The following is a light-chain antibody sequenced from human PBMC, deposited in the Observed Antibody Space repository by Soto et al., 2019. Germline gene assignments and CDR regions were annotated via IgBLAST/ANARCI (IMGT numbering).Light chain of an antibody. CDR2: LSSHGSH. Sequence: QPVLTQSPSASASLGASVKLTCTLSSGHSSYAIAWHQQQPEKGPRYLMKLSSHGSHSKGDGIPDRFSGSSSGAERYLTISSLQSEDEADYYCQTWDTGARVVFGGGTKLTVL. V-gene: IGLV4-69*01. J-gene: IGLJ2*01. CDR1: SGHSSYA. CDR3: QTWDTGARVV.